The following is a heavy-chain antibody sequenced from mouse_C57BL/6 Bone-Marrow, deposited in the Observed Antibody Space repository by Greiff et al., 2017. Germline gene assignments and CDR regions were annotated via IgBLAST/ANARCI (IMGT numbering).Heavy chain of an antibody. V-gene: IGHV1-61*01. J-gene: IGHJ1*03. Sequence: QVQLQQPGAELVRPGSSVKLSCKASGYTFTSYWMDWVKQRPGQGLEWIGNIYPSDSETHYNQKFKDKATLTVDKSSSTAYMQLSSLTSEDSAVYYCARLGYYGSPWYCDVWGTGTTVTVSS. CDR1: GYTFTSYW. D-gene: IGHD1-1*01. CDR3: ARLGYYGSPWYCDV. CDR2: IYPSDSET.